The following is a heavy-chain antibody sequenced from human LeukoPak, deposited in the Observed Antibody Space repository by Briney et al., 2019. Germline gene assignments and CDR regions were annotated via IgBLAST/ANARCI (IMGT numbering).Heavy chain of an antibody. V-gene: IGHV3-30-3*01. Sequence: GGSLRLSCAASGFTFSSYAMHWVRQAPGKGLEWVAVISYDGSNKYYADSVKGRFTISRDNSKNTLYLQMNSLRAEDTAVYYLSRWQQSNRGPHFDYGGREPVVRVPS. CDR1: GFTFSSYA. D-gene: IGHD5-24*01. CDR3: SRWQQSNRGPHFDY. J-gene: IGHJ4*02. CDR2: ISYDGSNK.